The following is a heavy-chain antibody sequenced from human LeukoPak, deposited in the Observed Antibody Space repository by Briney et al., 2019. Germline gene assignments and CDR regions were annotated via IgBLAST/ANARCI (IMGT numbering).Heavy chain of an antibody. CDR3: AAYSGYDYDEYYFDY. J-gene: IGHJ4*02. V-gene: IGHV4-39*01. Sequence: SETLSLTCTVSGGSISSSSYYWGWIRQPPGKGLEWIVSIYYSGSTYYNPSLKSRVTISVDTSKNQFSLKLSSVTAADTAVYYCAAYSGYDYDEYYFDYWGQGTLVTVSS. CDR2: IYYSGST. D-gene: IGHD5-12*01. CDR1: GGSISSSSYY.